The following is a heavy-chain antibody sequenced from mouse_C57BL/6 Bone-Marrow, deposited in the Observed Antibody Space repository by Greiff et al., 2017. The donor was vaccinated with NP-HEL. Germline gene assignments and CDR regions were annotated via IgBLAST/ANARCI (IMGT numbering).Heavy chain of an antibody. Sequence: DVQLQESGGGLVKPGGSLKLSCAASGFTFSDYGMHWVRQAPEKGLEWVAYISSGSSTIYYADTVKGRFTISRDNAKNTLFLQMTSLRSEDTAMYYCARIYYYGSTPYWGQGTLVTVSA. V-gene: IGHV5-17*01. J-gene: IGHJ3*01. CDR3: ARIYYYGSTPY. CDR2: ISSGSSTI. D-gene: IGHD1-1*01. CDR1: GFTFSDYG.